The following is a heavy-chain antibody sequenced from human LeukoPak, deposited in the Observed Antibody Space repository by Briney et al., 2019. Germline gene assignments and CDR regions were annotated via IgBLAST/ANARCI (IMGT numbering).Heavy chain of an antibody. CDR2: IYSAGST. V-gene: IGHV3-53*01. CDR1: GFTFTTSW. D-gene: IGHD6-13*01. CDR3: ARAGAAAGTRDYYFDC. J-gene: IGHJ4*02. Sequence: GGSLRLSCAASGFTFTTSWMHWFRQAPGKGLVWVSVIYSAGSTYYADSVKGRFTISRDNSKNTLYLQMNSLRAEDTAVYYCARAGAAAGTRDYYFDCWGQGTLVTVSS.